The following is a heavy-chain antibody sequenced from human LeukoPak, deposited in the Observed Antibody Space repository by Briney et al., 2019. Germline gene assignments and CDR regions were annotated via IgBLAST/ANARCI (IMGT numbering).Heavy chain of an antibody. J-gene: IGHJ5*02. Sequence: KPSETLSLTCAVYGGSFSGYYWSWIRQPPGKGLEWIGEINHSGSTNYNPSLKSRVTISVDTSKNQFSLKLSSVTAADTAVYYCAREVARSWYRGHPYNWFDPWGQGTLVTVSS. CDR2: INHSGST. CDR1: GGSFSGYY. D-gene: IGHD6-13*01. CDR3: AREVARSWYRGHPYNWFDP. V-gene: IGHV4-34*01.